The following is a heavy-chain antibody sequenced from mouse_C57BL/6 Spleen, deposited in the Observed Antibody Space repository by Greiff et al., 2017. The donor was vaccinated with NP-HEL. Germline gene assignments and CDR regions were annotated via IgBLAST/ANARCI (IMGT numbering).Heavy chain of an antibody. D-gene: IGHD3-1*01. CDR1: GYTFTSYW. J-gene: IGHJ3*01. Sequence: VQLQQSGAELVKPGASVKLSCKASGYTFTSYWMHWVKQRPGQGLEWIGMIHPNSGSTNYNEKFKNKATLTVDISSSTAYMQLSSLTSEDSAVYYCERWGCSWFAYWGQGTLVTVAA. V-gene: IGHV1-64*01. CDR2: IHPNSGST. CDR3: ERWGCSWFAY.